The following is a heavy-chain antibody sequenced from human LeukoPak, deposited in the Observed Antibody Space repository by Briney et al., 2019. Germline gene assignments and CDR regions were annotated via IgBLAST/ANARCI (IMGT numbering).Heavy chain of an antibody. CDR2: INHIGST. D-gene: IGHD2-21*01. Sequence: PSETLSLTCAVYGGSFSGYYWSWIRQPPAKGRELIGEINHIGSTNYNPSLRSRVTVSVDTSKNQFSLKLNSVTAAATAVYYCARAAHIVVVPRGLYLDSSGQGNPVTASS. V-gene: IGHV4-34*01. CDR1: GGSFSGYY. J-gene: IGHJ4*02. CDR3: ARAAHIVVVPRGLYLDS.